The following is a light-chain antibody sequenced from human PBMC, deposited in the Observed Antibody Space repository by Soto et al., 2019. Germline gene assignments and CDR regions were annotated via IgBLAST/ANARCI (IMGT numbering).Light chain of an antibody. CDR1: QSVGSSH. Sequence: EIVLTQSPGTLSLSPGERATLSCRASQSVGSSHLAWYQQKPGQAPRLLIYGASSRATGIPDRFSGSGSGTGFTLTISRLEPEDFAVYYCQQYDISWTFGQGTKVEIK. CDR3: QQYDISWT. CDR2: GAS. V-gene: IGKV3-20*01. J-gene: IGKJ1*01.